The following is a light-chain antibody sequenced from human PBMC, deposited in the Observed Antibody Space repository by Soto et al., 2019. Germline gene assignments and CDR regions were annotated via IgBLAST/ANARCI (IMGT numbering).Light chain of an antibody. Sequence: EIVLTQSPGTLSLSPGDRATLSCRASQSVSSNYLAWYQQKPGQALRLLIYGASSRSTDIPDRFSGVGSGTDFTLNISRMEPEDFALYYCQQYCTSPYTFGQGAKVEIK. CDR2: GAS. CDR3: QQYCTSPYT. J-gene: IGKJ2*01. CDR1: QSVSSNY. V-gene: IGKV3-20*01.